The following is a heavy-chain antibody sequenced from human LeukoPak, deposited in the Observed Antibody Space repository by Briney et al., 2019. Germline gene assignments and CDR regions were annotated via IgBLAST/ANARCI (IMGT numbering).Heavy chain of an antibody. Sequence: ASVKVSCKASGYSFSTYTMHWVRQAPGQRPEWMGWINAGNGNTKYSQKFQGRDTITRDTSASIAYMEMSSLRPEDTAVYYCAREIDRDDYNRFFDYWGQGTLVTVSS. CDR2: INAGNGNT. CDR3: AREIDRDDYNRFFDY. V-gene: IGHV1-3*01. D-gene: IGHD5-24*01. CDR1: GYSFSTYT. J-gene: IGHJ4*02.